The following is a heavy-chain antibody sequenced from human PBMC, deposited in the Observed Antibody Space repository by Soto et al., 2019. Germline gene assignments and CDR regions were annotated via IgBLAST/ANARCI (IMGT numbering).Heavy chain of an antibody. CDR3: ATYPRYSSSWYWKYYFDY. CDR1: GYTLTELS. V-gene: IGHV1-24*01. CDR2: FDPEDGET. Sequence: ASVKVSCKVSGYTLTELSMHWVRQAPGKGLEWMGGFDPEDGETIYAQKFQGRVTMTEDTSTDTAYMELSSLRSEDTAVYYCATYPRYSSSWYWKYYFDYWGQGTLVTVSS. D-gene: IGHD6-13*01. J-gene: IGHJ4*02.